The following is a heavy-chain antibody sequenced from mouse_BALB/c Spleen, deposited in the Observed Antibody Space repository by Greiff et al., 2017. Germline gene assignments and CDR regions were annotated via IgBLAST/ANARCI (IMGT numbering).Heavy chain of an antibody. D-gene: IGHD1-1*02. J-gene: IGHJ4*01. V-gene: IGHV1-14*01. CDR3: ARSGGNRAMDY. Sequence: EVKLQESGPELVKPGASVKMSCKASGYTFTSYVMHWVKQKPGQGLEWIGYINPYNDGTKYNEKFKGKATLTSDKSSSTSYMELSSLTSEDSAVYYCARSGGNRAMDYWGQGTSVTVSS. CDR1: GYTFTSYV. CDR2: INPYNDGT.